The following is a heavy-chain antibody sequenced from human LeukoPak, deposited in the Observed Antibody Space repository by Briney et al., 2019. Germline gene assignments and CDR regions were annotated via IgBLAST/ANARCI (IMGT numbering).Heavy chain of an antibody. CDR3: ARPRSYYDSSGYMISDAFDI. V-gene: IGHV5-51*01. CDR1: GYSFTNYW. Sequence: GESLKISCKGSGYSFTNYWIGWVRQMSGKGLEWMGIIYPGDSDTRYSPSFQGQVTISADKSISTAYLQWSSLKASDTAMYYCARPRSYYDSSGYMISDAFDIWGQGTMVTVSS. D-gene: IGHD3-22*01. J-gene: IGHJ3*02. CDR2: IYPGDSDT.